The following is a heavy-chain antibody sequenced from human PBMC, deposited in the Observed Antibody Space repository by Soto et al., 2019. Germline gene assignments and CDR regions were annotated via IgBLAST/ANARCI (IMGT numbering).Heavy chain of an antibody. J-gene: IGHJ4*01. CDR2: ISGSGGST. D-gene: IGHD3-22*01. CDR3: AKGGRADYYDSSGYLDY. Sequence: GGSLRLSCAASAFTFSSYAMSWVRQAPGKGLEWVSVISGSGGSTYYADSVKGRFTISRDNSKNTLFLQMSSLRAEDTAVYYCAKGGRADYYDSSGYLDYWGHGTLVTVSS. CDR1: AFTFSSYA. V-gene: IGHV3-23*01.